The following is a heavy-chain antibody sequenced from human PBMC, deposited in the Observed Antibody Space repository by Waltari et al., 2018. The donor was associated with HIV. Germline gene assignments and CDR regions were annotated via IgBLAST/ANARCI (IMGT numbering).Heavy chain of an antibody. J-gene: IGHJ4*02. D-gene: IGHD1-7*01. Sequence: QVQLVQSGAEVKKPGASVKVSCKASGYTFTSYYMHWVRQAPGQGLEWMGKINPSGGSTSYAQTFQGRVTMTRDTSTSTVDMELSSLRSEDTAVYYCAREELGGTTGRNWGQGTLVTVSS. CDR1: GYTFTSYY. CDR2: INPSGGST. CDR3: AREELGGTTGRN. V-gene: IGHV1-46*01.